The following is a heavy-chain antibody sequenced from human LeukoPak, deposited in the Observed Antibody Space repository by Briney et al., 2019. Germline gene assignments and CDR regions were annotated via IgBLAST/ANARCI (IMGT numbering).Heavy chain of an antibody. CDR3: ARGVRLLQH. CDR2: INPSGGST. CDR1: GYTFTSYY. Sequence: ASVKVSCKASGYTFTSYYMHWVRQAPGQGVEWMGIINPSGGSTSYAQKLQGRVTINRDTYRRKVYMELSSLSSEATAVYYCARGVRLLQHWGQGTLVTVSS. J-gene: IGHJ4*02. V-gene: IGHV1-46*01. D-gene: IGHD2-21*02.